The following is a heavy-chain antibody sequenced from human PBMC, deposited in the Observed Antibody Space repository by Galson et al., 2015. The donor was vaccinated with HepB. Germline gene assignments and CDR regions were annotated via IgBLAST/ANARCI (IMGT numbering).Heavy chain of an antibody. CDR2: IQPNSGAT. CDR3: ARSPGGITGYGALDDELDI. J-gene: IGHJ3*02. Sequence: SVKVSCKASGYTFTDYYLHWVRQAPGQGPEWMGRIQPNSGATKYAQSFQDRVTMTRDATIRTAYMELSHLRFDDTAIYYCARSPGGITGYGALDDELDIWGQGTMVTVSS. V-gene: IGHV1-2*06. CDR1: GYTFTDYY. D-gene: IGHD5-18*01.